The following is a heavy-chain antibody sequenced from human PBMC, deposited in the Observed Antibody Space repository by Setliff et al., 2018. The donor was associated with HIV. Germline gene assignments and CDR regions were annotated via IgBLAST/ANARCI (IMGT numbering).Heavy chain of an antibody. CDR3: AKGAGFYGDYTFDH. CDR2: IYSTGST. J-gene: IGHJ4*02. Sequence: KTSETLSLTCTVSGASITSHYWSWIRQSPGRELEWIGYIYSTGSTNYNPSLQSRVSISMDASKNKFSLKVTSVTSADTAVYYCAKGAGFYGDYTFDHWGQGRQVTV. D-gene: IGHD4-17*01. CDR1: GASITSHY. V-gene: IGHV4-59*11.